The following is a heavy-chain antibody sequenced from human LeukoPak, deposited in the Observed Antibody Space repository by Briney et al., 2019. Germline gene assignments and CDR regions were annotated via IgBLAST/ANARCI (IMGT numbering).Heavy chain of an antibody. J-gene: IGHJ3*02. CDR3: TKEGI. CDR2: IKQDGTKE. Sequence: GGSLRLSCTASGFIFDDYVMSWVRQAPGKGLEWVAYIKQDGTKEYYVDSVKGRFTISRDNAKKSLYLQMNSLRAEDTAVYYCTKEGIWRQGTMVTVSS. CDR1: GFIFDDYV. V-gene: IGHV3-7*05.